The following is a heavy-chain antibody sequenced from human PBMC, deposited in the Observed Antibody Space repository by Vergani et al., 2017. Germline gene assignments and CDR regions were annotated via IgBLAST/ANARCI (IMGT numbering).Heavy chain of an antibody. CDR1: GFSFRNAW. D-gene: IGHD2-21*01. J-gene: IGHJ6*02. V-gene: IGHV3-15*07. CDR2: IKSTSDRGTT. Sequence: EVQLVESGGGIVKPGGSLRLSCVASGFSFRNAWMNWVRRTPGKGLEWVGRIKSTSDRGTTDYAAAVKGRFTISRDDSKNTLFLQMNGLKTEDIGVYYCTTDPRYCGDGSCYWLRDHHYYGMDVWGQXP. CDR3: TTDPRYCGDGSCYWLRDHHYYGMDV.